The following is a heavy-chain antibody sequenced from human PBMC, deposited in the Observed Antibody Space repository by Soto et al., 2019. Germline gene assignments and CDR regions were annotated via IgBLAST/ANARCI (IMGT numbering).Heavy chain of an antibody. Sequence: GGSLRLSCAASGFTFSSYAMSWVRQAPGKGLEWVSAISGSGGSTYYADSVKGRFTISRDNSKNTLYLQMNSLRAEVTAVYYCAKDQYSGYGGVWNPWGQGTLVTVSS. CDR3: AKDQYSGYGGVWNP. V-gene: IGHV3-23*01. D-gene: IGHD5-12*01. CDR1: GFTFSSYA. J-gene: IGHJ5*02. CDR2: ISGSGGST.